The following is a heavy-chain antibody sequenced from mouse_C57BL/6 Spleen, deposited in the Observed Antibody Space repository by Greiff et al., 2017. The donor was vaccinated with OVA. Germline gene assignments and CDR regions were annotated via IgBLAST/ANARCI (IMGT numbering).Heavy chain of an antibody. CDR2: IWRGGST. CDR1: GFSLTSYG. Sequence: VKLMESGPGLVQPSQSLSITCTVSGFSLTSYGVHWVRQSPGKGLEWLGVIWRGGSTDYNAAFMSRLSITKDNSKSQVFFKMNSLQADDTAIYYCAKNGDGNSWYFDVWGTGTTVTVSS. V-gene: IGHV2-5*01. J-gene: IGHJ1*03. D-gene: IGHD2-1*01. CDR3: AKNGDGNSWYFDV.